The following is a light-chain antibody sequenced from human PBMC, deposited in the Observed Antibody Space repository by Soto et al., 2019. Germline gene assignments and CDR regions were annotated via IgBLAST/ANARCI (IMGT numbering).Light chain of an antibody. CDR3: QHART. Sequence: DIQMTQSPSTLSASVGDRVTITCRASQSISSWLAWYQQKPGKAPTLLIYDASSLESGVPSRFSGSGSGTEFTLTISSLQPDDFATYSCQHARTFGQGTTVEIK. V-gene: IGKV1-5*01. CDR2: DAS. CDR1: QSISSW. J-gene: IGKJ1*01.